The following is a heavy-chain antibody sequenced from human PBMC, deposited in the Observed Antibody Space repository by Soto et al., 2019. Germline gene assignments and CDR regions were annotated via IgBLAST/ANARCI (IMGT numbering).Heavy chain of an antibody. CDR2: LNNYGTT. J-gene: IGHJ5*02. CDR3: GREGGETWDYEAS. Sequence: QVQLQESGPGLVRPSETLSLTCTVSGGSISSYRWSWIRQPAGKGLEWIGRLNNYGTTHYNPSLEGRVTGSVDTSRNQFFLTLRSVSAADWAVYHCGREGGETWDYEASWGQGTPVTVSS. CDR1: GGSISSYR. V-gene: IGHV4-4*07. D-gene: IGHD1-7*01.